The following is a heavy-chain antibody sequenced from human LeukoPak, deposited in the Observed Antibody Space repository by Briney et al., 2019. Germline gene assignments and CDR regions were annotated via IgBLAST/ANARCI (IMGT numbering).Heavy chain of an antibody. D-gene: IGHD4-23*01. Sequence: SETLSLTCTVSGGSISSYYWSWLRQPPGKGLEWIGYIYYSGSTNYNPSLKSRVTISVDTSKNQFSLKLSSVTAADTAVYYCARWVTTVAANDAFDIWGQGTMVTVSS. J-gene: IGHJ3*02. V-gene: IGHV4-59*01. CDR2: IYYSGST. CDR1: GGSISSYY. CDR3: ARWVTTVAANDAFDI.